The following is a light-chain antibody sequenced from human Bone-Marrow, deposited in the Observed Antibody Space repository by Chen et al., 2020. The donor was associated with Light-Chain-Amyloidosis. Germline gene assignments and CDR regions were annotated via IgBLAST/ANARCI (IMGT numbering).Light chain of an antibody. J-gene: IGLJ3*02. Sequence: QSALTQPASVSGSPGQVITISCTGTSSVVGNYVYVSWYQQHPGNAPKVIIYVVSYRPSGVSTRFSGSKSGNTASLTISELQAEDEAHYYCSSYTSNNTWVFGGGTKLTVL. CDR3: SSYTSNNTWV. V-gene: IGLV2-14*01. CDR2: VVS. CDR1: SSVVGNYVY.